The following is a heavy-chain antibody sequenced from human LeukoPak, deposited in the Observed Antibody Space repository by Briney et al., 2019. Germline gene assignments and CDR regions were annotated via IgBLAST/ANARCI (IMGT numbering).Heavy chain of an antibody. V-gene: IGHV4-34*01. J-gene: IGHJ4*02. Sequence: PSETLSLTCAVYGGSFSGYYWSWIRQPPGKGLEWIGEINHSGSTNYNPSLKSRVTISVDTSKNQFSLKLSSVTAADTAVYYCARGRGYCSSTSCYDFGYWGQGTLVTVSS. CDR3: ARGRGYCSSTSCYDFGY. D-gene: IGHD2-2*01. CDR1: GGSFSGYY. CDR2: INHSGST.